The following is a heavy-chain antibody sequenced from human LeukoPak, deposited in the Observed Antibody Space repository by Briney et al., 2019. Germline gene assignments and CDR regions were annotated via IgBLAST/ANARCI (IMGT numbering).Heavy chain of an antibody. D-gene: IGHD5-18*01. CDR2: IYPSDSDT. CDR3: ARSRYSEYDFDS. J-gene: IGHJ4*02. Sequence: GESLKISCKGSGYSFPTYWIAWVRPIPGKGLEWMGIIYPSDSDTRYSPSFQGQVTISTDKSISTAYLQWGSLKASDTAIYFCARSRYSEYDFDSWGQGTLVTVSS. V-gene: IGHV5-51*01. CDR1: GYSFPTYW.